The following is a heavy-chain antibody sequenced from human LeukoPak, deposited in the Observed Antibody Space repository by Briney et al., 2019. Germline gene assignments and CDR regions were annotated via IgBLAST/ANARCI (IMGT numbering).Heavy chain of an antibody. CDR2: ISYDGSNK. CDR3: ARQHYYDSSGYYYVRYYFDY. J-gene: IGHJ4*02. Sequence: GGSLRLSCAASGFTFISYGMHWVRPAPGKGLEWVAVISYDGSNKYYADSVKGRFTISRDNSKNTLYLQMNSLRAEDTAVYYCARQHYYDSSGYYYVRYYFDYWGQGTLVTVSS. CDR1: GFTFISYG. V-gene: IGHV3-30*03. D-gene: IGHD3-22*01.